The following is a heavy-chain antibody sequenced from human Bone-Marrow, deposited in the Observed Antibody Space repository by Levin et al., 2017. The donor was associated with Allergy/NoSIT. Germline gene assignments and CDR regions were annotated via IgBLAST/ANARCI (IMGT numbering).Heavy chain of an antibody. V-gene: IGHV3-30*18. CDR3: AKDDDYSIFTGSGMDV. CDR2: ISSDGSNI. Sequence: GESLKISCAASGFTFSNYGMYWVRQAPGKGLEWVAVISSDGSNIHYADSVKGRFTISRDNSKNTLYLEMTSLRAEDTAIYSCAKDDDYSIFTGSGMDVWGQGTSVTVSS. D-gene: IGHD3-9*01. J-gene: IGHJ6*02. CDR1: GFTFSNYG.